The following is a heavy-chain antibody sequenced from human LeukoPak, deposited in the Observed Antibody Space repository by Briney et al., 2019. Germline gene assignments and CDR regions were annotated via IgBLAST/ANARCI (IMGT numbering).Heavy chain of an antibody. CDR3: AEGSSGGIAVAGFPY. J-gene: IGHJ4*02. D-gene: IGHD6-19*01. CDR1: GFTFSSYA. V-gene: IGHV3-23*01. Sequence: PGGSLRLSCAASGFTFSSYAMSWVRQAPGKGLEWVSAISGSGGSTYYADSVKGRFTISRDNSKNTLYLQMNSLRAEDTAVYYCAEGSSGGIAVAGFPYWGQGTLVTVSS. CDR2: ISGSGGST.